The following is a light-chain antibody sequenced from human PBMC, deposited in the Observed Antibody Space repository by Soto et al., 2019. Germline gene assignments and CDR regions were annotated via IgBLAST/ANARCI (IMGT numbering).Light chain of an antibody. J-gene: IGKJ4*01. CDR3: KQSKSFPLS. Sequence: AIQLTQSPSSLSTSVGDSVTITCRASQSISNFLNWYQHKPGKAPDLLIYAASTLFSGVPSRFRGSGSGTDFTLTISSLQPEDFATYYCKQSKSFPLSFGGGTKVDIK. CDR2: AAS. CDR1: QSISNF. V-gene: IGKV1-13*02.